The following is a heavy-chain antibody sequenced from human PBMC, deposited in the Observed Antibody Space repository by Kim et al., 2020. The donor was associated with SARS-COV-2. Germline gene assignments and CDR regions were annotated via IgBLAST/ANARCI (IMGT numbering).Heavy chain of an antibody. D-gene: IGHD6-6*01. CDR3: ARTIAGRPEAFDI. CDR2: IYYSGNT. V-gene: IGHV4-39*01. J-gene: IGHJ3*02. CDR1: GGSISSSNYY. Sequence: SETLSLTCTVSGGSISSSNYYWGWIRQPPGKGLEWIGYIYYSGNTYYNPSLKSRVTVSVDTSKNHFSLKLSSVTAADTAVYYCARTIAGRPEAFDIWGQGTMVTVSS.